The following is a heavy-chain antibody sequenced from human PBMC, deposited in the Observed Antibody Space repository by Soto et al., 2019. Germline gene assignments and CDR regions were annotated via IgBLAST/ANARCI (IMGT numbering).Heavy chain of an antibody. J-gene: IGHJ4*02. D-gene: IGHD3-10*01. Sequence: QVQLVQSGAEVKKPGSSVKVSCKASGGTFSSYAISWVRQAPGQGLEWMGGIIPIFGTANYAQKFQGRVTXTXXXSXSXAYMELSSLRSEDTAVYYCARDRRGGSGSPFFDYWGQGTLVTVSS. V-gene: IGHV1-69*01. CDR2: IIPIFGTA. CDR3: ARDRRGGSGSPFFDY. CDR1: GGTFSSYA.